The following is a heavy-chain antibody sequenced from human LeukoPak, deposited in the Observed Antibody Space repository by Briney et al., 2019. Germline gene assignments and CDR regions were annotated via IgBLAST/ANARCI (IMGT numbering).Heavy chain of an antibody. CDR1: GYSFTSYW. CDR2: IYPGDSDT. J-gene: IGHJ4*02. CDR3: ARPRPGFSGGSCYSGFDY. Sequence: GESLKTSCKGSGYSFTSYWIGWVRQMPGKGLEWMGIIYPGDSDTRYSPSFQGQVTISADKSISTAYLQWSGLRASDTAMYYGARPRPGFSGGSCYSGFDYWGQGTLVTVSS. D-gene: IGHD2-15*01. V-gene: IGHV5-51*01.